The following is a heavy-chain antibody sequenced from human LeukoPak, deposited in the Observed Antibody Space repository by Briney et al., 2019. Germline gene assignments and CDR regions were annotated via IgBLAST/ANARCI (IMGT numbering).Heavy chain of an antibody. CDR2: IYDSGST. D-gene: IGHD3-3*01. J-gene: IGHJ4*02. CDR1: GGSISSNKYF. V-gene: IGHV4-39*01. CDR3: QSRFLEWLLDY. Sequence: PSETLSLTCTVSGGSISSNKYFWGWIRQPPGKGLEWIGSIYDSGSTYYNPSLKSRVTISVDTSKDQFSLKLNSVTAADTAMYYCQSRFLEWLLDYWGQGTLVTVSS.